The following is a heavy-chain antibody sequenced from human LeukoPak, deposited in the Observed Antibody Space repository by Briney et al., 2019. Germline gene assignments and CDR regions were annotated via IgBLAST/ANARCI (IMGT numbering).Heavy chain of an antibody. CDR2: ISSSSSYI. V-gene: IGHV3-21*01. D-gene: IGHD2-2*02. J-gene: IGHJ4*02. CDR1: GFTFSSYS. Sequence: GGSLRLSCAASGFTFSSYSVNWVRQAPGKGLEWVSSISSSSSYIYYAHSVKGRFTISRDNAKNSLYLQMNSLRAEDTAVYYCARPYCSSTSCYTGIGYWGQGTLVTVSS. CDR3: ARPYCSSTSCYTGIGY.